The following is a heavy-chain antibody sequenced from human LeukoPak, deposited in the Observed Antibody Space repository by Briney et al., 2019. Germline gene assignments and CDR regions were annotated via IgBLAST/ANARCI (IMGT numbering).Heavy chain of an antibody. V-gene: IGHV4-4*07. D-gene: IGHD6-13*01. CDR3: AREWYSSSWYGSEYNWFDP. Sequence: PSETLSLTCTVSGGSISSYYWSWIRQPAGKGLEWIGRIYTSGSTNYNPSLKSRVTMSVDTSKNQFSLKLSSVTAADTAVYYCAREWYSSSWYGSEYNWFDPWGQETLVTVSS. CDR2: IYTSGST. J-gene: IGHJ5*02. CDR1: GGSISSYY.